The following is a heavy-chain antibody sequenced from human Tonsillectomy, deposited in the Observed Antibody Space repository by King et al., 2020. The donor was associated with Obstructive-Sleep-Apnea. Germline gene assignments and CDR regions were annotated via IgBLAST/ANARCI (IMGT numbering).Heavy chain of an antibody. CDR2: IYHSGST. CDR3: ARDPSCSIAVAGGTDY. J-gene: IGHJ4*02. Sequence: QLQESGPGLVKPSGTLSLTCAVSGGSISSSNWWSLVRQPPGKGLEWIGEIYHSGSTNYNPSLKSRVTIAVDKSKNQFSLKLSSVTAADTAVYYCARDPSCSIAVAGGTDYWGQGTLVTVSS. CDR1: GGSISSSNW. V-gene: IGHV4-4*02. D-gene: IGHD6-19*01.